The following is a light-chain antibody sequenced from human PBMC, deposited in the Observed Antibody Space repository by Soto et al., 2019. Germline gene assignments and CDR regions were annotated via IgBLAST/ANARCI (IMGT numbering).Light chain of an antibody. CDR3: QQYDGN. Sequence: DIQMTQSPSTLSASVGDRVIITCRANQSISTWLAWYQQKPGEGPKLLIYSASTLQSGVPSRFSGSGSGTEFTLTISGLQPDDFATYYCQQYDGNFGGGTRVEIK. CDR1: QSISTW. V-gene: IGKV1-5*01. J-gene: IGKJ4*01. CDR2: SAS.